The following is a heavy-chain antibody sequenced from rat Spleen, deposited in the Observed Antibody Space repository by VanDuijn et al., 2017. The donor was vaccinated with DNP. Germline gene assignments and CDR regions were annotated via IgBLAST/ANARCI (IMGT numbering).Heavy chain of an antibody. CDR2: MQTGGNT. J-gene: IGHJ2*01. CDR1: GFSLTSYG. D-gene: IGHD1-3*01. V-gene: IGHV2-77*01. Sequence: QVHMKETGPGLVQTTQTLSVTCTVSGFSLTSYGVHWIRQPPGKGLEWMGRMQTGGNTDYSSALKSRLSINRDTSKSQVFLQMNSLQTEDTAMYFCARNYDHYGYFDYWGQGVMVTVSS. CDR3: ARNYDHYGYFDY.